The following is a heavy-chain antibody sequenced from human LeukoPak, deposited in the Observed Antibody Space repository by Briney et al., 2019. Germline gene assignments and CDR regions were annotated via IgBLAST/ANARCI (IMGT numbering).Heavy chain of an antibody. V-gene: IGHV4-39*02. CDR3: ARDGDLGYSSTWYVRRHFDY. CDR2: IHYFGTT. Sequence: PSETLSLTCTVSGGSISSGNFYWGWIRQPPGKGLEWIASIHYFGTTYYNPSLKSRVTISVDTSKNHFSLKLSSVTAADTAVYYCARDGDLGYSSTWYVRRHFDYWGQGTLVTVSS. CDR1: GGSISSGNFY. D-gene: IGHD6-13*01. J-gene: IGHJ4*02.